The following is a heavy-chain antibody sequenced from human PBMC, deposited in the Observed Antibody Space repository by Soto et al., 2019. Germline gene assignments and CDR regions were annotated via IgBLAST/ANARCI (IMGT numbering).Heavy chain of an antibody. CDR1: EFTFSNYG. CDR3: ARDDEYSGNGMDV. J-gene: IGHJ6*02. V-gene: IGHV3-33*01. CDR2: ILNDGSNR. Sequence: QVQLVESGGGVVQPGRSLRLSCEASEFTFSNYGMHWVGQAPGKGLEWGAVILNDGSNRYHADSVKDRFTISRDNSKNTLYLQMNSLRAEDTAVYYCARDDEYSGNGMDVWGQGTTVTVS. D-gene: IGHD3-10*01.